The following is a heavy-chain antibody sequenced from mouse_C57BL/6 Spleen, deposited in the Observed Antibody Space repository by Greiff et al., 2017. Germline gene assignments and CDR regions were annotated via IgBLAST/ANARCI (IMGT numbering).Heavy chain of an antibody. CDR1: GFNIKDYY. Sequence: EVKLQQSGAELVRPGASVKLSCTASGFNIKDYYMHWVKQRPEQGLEWIGRIDPEDGDTEYAPKFQGKATMTSDTSSNTAYLQLSSLTSEDTAVYYCTTSTTVVAPYAMDYWGQGTSVTVSS. CDR3: TTSTTVVAPYAMDY. J-gene: IGHJ4*01. CDR2: IDPEDGDT. D-gene: IGHD1-1*01. V-gene: IGHV14-1*01.